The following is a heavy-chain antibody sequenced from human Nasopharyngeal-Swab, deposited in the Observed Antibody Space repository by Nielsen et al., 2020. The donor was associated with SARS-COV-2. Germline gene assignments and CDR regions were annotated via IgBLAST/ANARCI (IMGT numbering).Heavy chain of an antibody. Sequence: GESLKISCAASGLTFTNSWMSWVRQAPGKGLEWVASIKQDGSDKYYVDSVKGRFTISRDNAKSSLELQMNSLRVEDTAVYYCGRGGKLGALDIWGQGTMVTVSS. J-gene: IGHJ3*02. CDR2: IKQDGSDK. CDR1: GLTFTNSW. CDR3: GRGGKLGALDI. V-gene: IGHV3-7*01. D-gene: IGHD3-16*01.